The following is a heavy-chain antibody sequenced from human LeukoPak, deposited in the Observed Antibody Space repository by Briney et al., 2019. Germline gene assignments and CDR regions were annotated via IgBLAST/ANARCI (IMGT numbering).Heavy chain of an antibody. V-gene: IGHV4-59*01. D-gene: IGHD1-26*01. CDR2: IYYSGST. CDR3: AREIVGARGAIDI. CDR1: GGSISSYY. Sequence: SETLSLTCTVSGGSISSYYWSWIRQPPGKGLEWIGYIYYSGSTNYNPSLKSRVTTSVDTSKNQFSLKLSSVTAADTAVYYCAREIVGARGAIDIWGQGTMVTVSS. J-gene: IGHJ3*02.